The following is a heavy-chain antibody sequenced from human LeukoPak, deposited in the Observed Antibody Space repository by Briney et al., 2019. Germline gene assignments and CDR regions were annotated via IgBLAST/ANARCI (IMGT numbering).Heavy chain of an antibody. CDR3: ARTVPVLLWFGESFDY. CDR2: INHSGST. V-gene: IGHV4-34*01. D-gene: IGHD3-10*01. CDR1: GGSFSGYY. Sequence: SETLSLTCAVYGGSFSGYYWSWIRQPPGKGLEWIGEINHSGSTNYNPLLKSRVTISVDTSKNQFSLKLSSVTAADTAVYYCARTVPVLLWFGESFDYWGQGTLVTVSS. J-gene: IGHJ4*02.